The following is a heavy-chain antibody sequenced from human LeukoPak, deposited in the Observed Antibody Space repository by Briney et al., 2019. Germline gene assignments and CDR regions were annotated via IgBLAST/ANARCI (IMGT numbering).Heavy chain of an antibody. CDR2: IYYSGNT. J-gene: IGHJ4*02. CDR3: ARARDGYNWGFDY. V-gene: IGHV4-31*03. D-gene: IGHD5-24*01. CDR1: GGSISSGGYY. Sequence: SQTLSLTCTVSGGSISSGGYYWSWIRQHPGRGLEWIGYIYYSGNTYFIPSLKSRVTISVDTSKNQFSLKLSSVTAADTAVYYCARARDGYNWGFDYWGQGTLVTVSS.